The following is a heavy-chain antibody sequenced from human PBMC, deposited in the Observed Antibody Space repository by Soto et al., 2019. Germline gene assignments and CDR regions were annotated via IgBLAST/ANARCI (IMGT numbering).Heavy chain of an antibody. Sequence: EVQLLESGGGLVQPGGSVRLSCAASGFTFSSYAMSWVRQAPGKGLEWVSAISGNGADTSYADSVRGRFTISRDNSKDTLYLQMNSLRADDTAVYYCARDRTLVRGVVIWLFDYWGQGTLVTVSS. CDR3: ARDRTLVRGVVIWLFDY. CDR2: ISGNGADT. CDR1: GFTFSSYA. D-gene: IGHD3-10*01. V-gene: IGHV3-23*01. J-gene: IGHJ4*02.